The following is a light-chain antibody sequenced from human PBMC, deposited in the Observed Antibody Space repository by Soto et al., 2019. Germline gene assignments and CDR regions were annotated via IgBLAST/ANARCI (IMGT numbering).Light chain of an antibody. J-gene: IGKJ2*01. CDR2: GAS. CDR1: QSVSSSY. V-gene: IGKV3-20*01. Sequence: EIGLTQSPGTLSLSPGERATLSCRASQSVSSSYLAWYQQKPGQAPRLLIYGASSRATGIPDRFSGSGSGTDFTLTSSRLEPEDFAVYYGQQYGSSLYTFGQGTKLEIK. CDR3: QQYGSSLYT.